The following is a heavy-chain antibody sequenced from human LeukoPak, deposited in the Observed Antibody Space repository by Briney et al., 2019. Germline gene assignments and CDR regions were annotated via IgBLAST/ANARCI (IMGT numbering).Heavy chain of an antibody. Sequence: GGSLRLSCAVSGFTLSSYWMHWVRQVPGKGLEWVSVIYSGGSTYYADSVKGRFTISRDNSKNTLYLQMNSLRAEDTAVYYCARESRGTYYDFWSGYFCWGQGTLVTVSS. CDR2: IYSGGST. CDR1: GFTLSSYW. V-gene: IGHV3-53*01. J-gene: IGHJ4*02. D-gene: IGHD3-3*01. CDR3: ARESRGTYYDFWSGYFC.